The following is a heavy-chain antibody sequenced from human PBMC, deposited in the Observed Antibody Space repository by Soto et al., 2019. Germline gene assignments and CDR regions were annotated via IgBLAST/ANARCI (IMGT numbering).Heavy chain of an antibody. CDR3: ERNRGSSKPYYFDS. D-gene: IGHD1-26*01. V-gene: IGHV4-31*11. CDR1: GYSVSSAGIY. J-gene: IGHJ4*02. CDR2: VFYTGIT. Sequence: SETLSLTCAVSGYSVSSAGIYWSWIRQYPEKGLEWIGYVFYTGITYYTPSLKSRVTISVDTSKNQFYLNLTSVTAAERAVYYCERNRGSSKPYYFDSWGQGTLVTVSS.